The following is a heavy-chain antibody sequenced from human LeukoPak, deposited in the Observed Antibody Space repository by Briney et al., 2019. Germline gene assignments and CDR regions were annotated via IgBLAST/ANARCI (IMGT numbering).Heavy chain of an antibody. CDR2: ISGSGGST. D-gene: IGHD2-15*01. CDR1: GFTFSSYA. CDR3: AREIAGRGGAFDI. V-gene: IGHV3-23*01. Sequence: GGSLGLSCAASGFTFSSYAMSWVRQAPGKGLEWVSAISGSGGSTYYADSVKGRFTISRDNSKNTLYLQMGSLRAEDMAVYYCAREIAGRGGAFDIWGQGTMVTVSS. J-gene: IGHJ3*02.